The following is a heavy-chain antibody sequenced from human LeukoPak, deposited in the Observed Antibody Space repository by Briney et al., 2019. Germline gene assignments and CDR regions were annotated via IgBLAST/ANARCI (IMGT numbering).Heavy chain of an antibody. CDR1: GFTFGDYA. Sequence: GGSLRLSCTGSGFTFGDYAMSWVRQAPGKGLECVAFISSKAYGGTPEYAASVKGRFTISRDDSKHIAYVQMSSLRTEDTAVYYCTSTPSAAAPFDYWGQGSLVTVSS. V-gene: IGHV3-49*04. CDR3: TSTPSAAAPFDY. CDR2: ISSKAYGGTP. J-gene: IGHJ4*02. D-gene: IGHD2-2*01.